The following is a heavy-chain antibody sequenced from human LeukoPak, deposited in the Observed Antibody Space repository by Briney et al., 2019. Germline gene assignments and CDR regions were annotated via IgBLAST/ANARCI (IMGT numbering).Heavy chain of an antibody. D-gene: IGHD5-12*01. CDR3: ARDRGADY. CDR1: GFTLSTYT. CDR2: ISASTSYI. Sequence: GGSLRLSCAASGFTLSTYTMNWVRQAPGKGLEWVSSISASTSYINYADSVKGRFTISRDNAENSLYLQMNSLRAEDTAVYYCARDRGADYWGQGTLVTVSS. J-gene: IGHJ4*02. V-gene: IGHV3-21*01.